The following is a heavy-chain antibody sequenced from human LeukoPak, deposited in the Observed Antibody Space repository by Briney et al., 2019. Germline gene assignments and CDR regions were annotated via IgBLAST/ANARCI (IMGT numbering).Heavy chain of an antibody. CDR2: ISGDGAST. CDR3: VKGQQWLLHY. D-gene: IGHD6-19*01. CDR1: GFTFDDYA. Sequence: PGGSLRLSCAASGFTFDDYAMHWVRQAPGKGLAWVSLISGDGASTSYADSVKGRFTTSRDNSKNSLYLQMNSLRTEDTALYYCVKGQQWLLHYWGQGTLVTVSS. J-gene: IGHJ4*02. V-gene: IGHV3-43*02.